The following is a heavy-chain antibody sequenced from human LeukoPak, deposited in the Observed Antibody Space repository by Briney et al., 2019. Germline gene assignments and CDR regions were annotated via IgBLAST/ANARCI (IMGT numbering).Heavy chain of an antibody. D-gene: IGHD2-21*01. CDR1: GFTFSSYG. Sequence: PGGSLRLSCAASGFTFSSYGMHWVRQAPGKGLEWVAVISYDGSNKYYADSVKGRFTISRDNSKNTLYLQMNSLRAEDTAVYYCAKDLPVPILPYYYYYGMDVWGQGTTVTVSS. CDR3: AKDLPVPILPYYYYYGMDV. J-gene: IGHJ6*02. CDR2: ISYDGSNK. V-gene: IGHV3-30*18.